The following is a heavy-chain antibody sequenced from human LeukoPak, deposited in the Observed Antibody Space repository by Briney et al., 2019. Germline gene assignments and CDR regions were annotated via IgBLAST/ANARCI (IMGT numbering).Heavy chain of an antibody. D-gene: IGHD6-13*01. CDR2: IHYSGRT. CDR3: ARGNTEFSSSRNRFNP. Sequence: PSETLSLTCTVSAGSISSYFWSWIRQPPGKRLEWIGYIHYSGRTDYSPSLKSRVTMSLDTSKNNFSLTLTSATAADTAVYYCARGNTEFSSSRNRFNPWGRGSRVTVSS. CDR1: AGSISSYF. V-gene: IGHV4-59*01. J-gene: IGHJ5*02.